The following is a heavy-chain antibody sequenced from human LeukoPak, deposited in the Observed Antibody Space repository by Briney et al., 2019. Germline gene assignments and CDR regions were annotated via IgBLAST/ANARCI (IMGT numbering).Heavy chain of an antibody. V-gene: IGHV4-39*07. D-gene: IGHD2-2*02. CDR2: IYYSGST. Sequence: SETLSLTCTASGGSISSSSYYWGWIRQPPGKGLEWIGSIYYSGSTYYNPSLKSRVTISVDTSKNQFSLKLSSVTAAGTAVYYCARGVPAAIRHYYYYYMDVWGKGTTVTVSS. CDR3: ARGVPAAIRHYYYYYMDV. CDR1: GGSISSSSYY. J-gene: IGHJ6*03.